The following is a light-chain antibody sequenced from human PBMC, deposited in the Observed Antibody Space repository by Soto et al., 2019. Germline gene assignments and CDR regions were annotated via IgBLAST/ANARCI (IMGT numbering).Light chain of an antibody. CDR3: CSYAGSYLPSYV. CDR1: SSDVGGYNY. V-gene: IGLV2-11*01. CDR2: DVT. J-gene: IGLJ1*01. Sequence: QSALTQPRSVPGSPGQSVTISCTGTSSDVGGYNYVSWYQQHPGKAPKLMIYDVTKRPSGVPDRFSGSKSGTTACLTISGLQTEDEAVYFCCSYAGSYLPSYVFGTGTKVTVL.